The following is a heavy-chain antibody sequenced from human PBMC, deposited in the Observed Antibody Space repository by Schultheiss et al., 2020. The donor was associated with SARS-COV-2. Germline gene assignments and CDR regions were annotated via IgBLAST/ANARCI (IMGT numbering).Heavy chain of an antibody. V-gene: IGHV1-69*13. J-gene: IGHJ4*02. CDR2: IIPIFGTA. Sequence: SVKVSCKASGGTFSSYAISWVRQAPGQGLEWMGGIIPIFGTANYAQKFQGRLTITADESTSTAYMELSSLTSEDTAIYYCARNFLGAGSGSYFYYWGQGTLVTVSS. CDR3: ARNFLGAGSGSYFYY. D-gene: IGHD1-26*01. CDR1: GGTFSSYA.